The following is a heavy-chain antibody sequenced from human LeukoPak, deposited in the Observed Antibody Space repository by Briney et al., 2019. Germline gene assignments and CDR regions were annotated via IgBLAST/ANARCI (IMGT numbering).Heavy chain of an antibody. V-gene: IGHV3-23*01. J-gene: IGHJ4*02. CDR2: ISGSGGST. CDR3: AKHEWFGNQVGYYFDY. D-gene: IGHD3-10*01. Sequence: GGSLRLSCAASGFTFSSYAMSWVRQAPGKGLEWVSAISGSGGSTYYADSVKGRFTISRDNSENTLYLQMNSLRAEDTAVYYCAKHEWFGNQVGYYFDYWGQGTLVTVSS. CDR1: GFTFSSYA.